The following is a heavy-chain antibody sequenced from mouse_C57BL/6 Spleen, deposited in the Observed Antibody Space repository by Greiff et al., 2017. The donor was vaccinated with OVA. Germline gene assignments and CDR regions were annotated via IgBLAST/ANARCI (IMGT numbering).Heavy chain of an antibody. CDR2: IDPANGNT. CDR1: GFNIKNPY. CDR3: ATPSTGTEAWFAY. Sequence: VQLKQSVAELVRPGASVKLSCTASGFNIKNPYMHWVKQRPEQGLEWIGRIDPANGNTKYAPKFQGKATITADTSSNTAYLQLSSLTSEDTAIYYCATPSTGTEAWFAYWGQGTLVTVSA. D-gene: IGHD4-1*02. J-gene: IGHJ3*01. V-gene: IGHV14-3*01.